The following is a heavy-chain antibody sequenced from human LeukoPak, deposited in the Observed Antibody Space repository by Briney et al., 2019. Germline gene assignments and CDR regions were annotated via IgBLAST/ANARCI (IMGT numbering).Heavy chain of an antibody. V-gene: IGHV1-24*01. CDR2: FDPEDGET. J-gene: IGHJ4*02. D-gene: IGHD3-9*01. CDR1: GYTLTELS. CDR3: ATARNYDILTGYLYYFDY. Sequence: ASVKVSCKVSGYTLTELSMHWVRQAPGKGLEWMGGFDPEDGETIYAQKFQGRVTMTEDTSTDTAYMELSSLRSEDTAVYYCATARNYDILTGYLYYFDYWGQGTLVTVSS.